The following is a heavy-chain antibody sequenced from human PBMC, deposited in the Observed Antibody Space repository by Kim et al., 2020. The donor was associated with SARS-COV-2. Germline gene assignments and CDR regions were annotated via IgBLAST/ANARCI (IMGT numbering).Heavy chain of an antibody. J-gene: IGHJ6*02. Sequence: GGSLRLSCAASGFTFSSYSMNWVRQAPGKGLEWVSSISSSSSYIYYADSVKGRFTISRDNAKNSLYLQMNSLRAEDTAVYYCARDQVAAAGTFGYYYYGMDVWGQGTTVTVSS. CDR2: ISSSSSYI. CDR1: GFTFSSYS. CDR3: ARDQVAAAGTFGYYYYGMDV. V-gene: IGHV3-21*01. D-gene: IGHD6-13*01.